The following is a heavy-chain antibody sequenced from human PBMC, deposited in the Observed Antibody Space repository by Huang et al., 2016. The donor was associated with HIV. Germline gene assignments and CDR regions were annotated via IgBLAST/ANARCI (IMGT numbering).Heavy chain of an antibody. V-gene: IGHV3-74*01. Sequence: EVQLVESGGGLVQPGGSLRLSCAASGFTFSSYWMHWVRQVPGKGLVWVSHIKSDGSSTSYADSVKGRFTSSRDNAKNTLYLQMNSLRAEDTAVYYCARGSRQGKYYYGSGTAYWGQGTLVTVSS. CDR3: ARGSRQGKYYYGSGTAY. D-gene: IGHD3-10*01. CDR2: IKSDGSST. CDR1: GFTFSSYW. J-gene: IGHJ4*02.